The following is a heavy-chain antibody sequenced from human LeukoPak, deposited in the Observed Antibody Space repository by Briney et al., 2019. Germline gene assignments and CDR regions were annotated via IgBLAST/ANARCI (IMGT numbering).Heavy chain of an antibody. CDR3: ARAPYDRHYYYGMDV. Sequence: GASVKVSCKASGYTFTSYDINWVRQATGQGLEWMGWMNPNSGNTGYAQKFQGRVTMTRNTSISTAYMELSSLRSEDTAVYYCARAPYDRHYYYGMDVWGQGTTVTVSS. D-gene: IGHD3-22*01. CDR2: MNPNSGNT. CDR1: GYTFTSYD. J-gene: IGHJ6*02. V-gene: IGHV1-8*01.